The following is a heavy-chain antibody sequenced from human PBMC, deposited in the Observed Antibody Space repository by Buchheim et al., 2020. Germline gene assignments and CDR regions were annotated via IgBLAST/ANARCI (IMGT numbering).Heavy chain of an antibody. Sequence: QVQLQESGPGQVKPSQTLSLTCTVSGGSITSAYYYWTWIRQPPGKGLEWIGYIDYSGNTYYNPSLKSRLSMSVDTSNNQFSLNLSSVTAADTAVYYCASCNRGAITHLDYWGQGAL. D-gene: IGHD2/OR15-2a*01. V-gene: IGHV4-30-4*01. J-gene: IGHJ4*02. CDR3: ASCNRGAITHLDY. CDR1: GGSITSAYYY. CDR2: IDYSGNT.